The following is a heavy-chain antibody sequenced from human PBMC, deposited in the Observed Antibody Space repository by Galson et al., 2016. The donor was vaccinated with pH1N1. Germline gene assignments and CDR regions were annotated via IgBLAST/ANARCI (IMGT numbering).Heavy chain of an antibody. V-gene: IGHV1-69*06. D-gene: IGHD4-11*01. Sequence: SVKVSCKASGGTFNNYPISWLRQAPGHGLEWMGRIIPIFGTANYAQKFQGRVPITADKSTSTAYMELSSLRSEDTAVYYSARGQASVSTSYYYGMDVLGQGTTVTVSS. J-gene: IGHJ6*02. CDR2: IIPIFGTA. CDR1: GGTFNNYP. CDR3: ARGQASVSTSYYYGMDV.